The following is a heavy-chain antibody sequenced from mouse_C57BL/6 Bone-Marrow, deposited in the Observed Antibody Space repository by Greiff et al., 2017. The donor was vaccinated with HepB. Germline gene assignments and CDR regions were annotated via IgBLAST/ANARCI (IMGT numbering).Heavy chain of an antibody. D-gene: IGHD2-3*01. V-gene: IGHV1-15*01. J-gene: IGHJ2*01. CDR2: IDPETGGT. Sequence: QVQLQQSGAELVRPGASVTLSCKASGYTFTDYEMHWVKQTPVHGLEWIGAIDPETGGTAYNQKFKGKAILTADKSSSTAYMELRSLTSEDSAVYYCTSDDGWRLYFDYWGQGTTLTVSS. CDR3: TSDDGWRLYFDY. CDR1: GYTFTDYE.